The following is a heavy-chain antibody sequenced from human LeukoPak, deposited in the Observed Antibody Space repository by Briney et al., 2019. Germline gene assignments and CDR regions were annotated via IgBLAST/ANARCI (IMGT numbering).Heavy chain of an antibody. CDR1: GFTFSSYG. Sequence: PGRSLRLSCAASGFTFSSYGMHWVRQAPGKGLEWVALISNDGTNKYYADSVKGRFTISRDNSKNTLYLQMNSLRTEDTAVYYCARSDYYFGSGGYYNVSPPDSWGQGTLVTVSS. CDR2: ISNDGTNK. J-gene: IGHJ4*02. CDR3: ARSDYYFGSGGYYNVSPPDS. D-gene: IGHD3-10*01. V-gene: IGHV3-30*19.